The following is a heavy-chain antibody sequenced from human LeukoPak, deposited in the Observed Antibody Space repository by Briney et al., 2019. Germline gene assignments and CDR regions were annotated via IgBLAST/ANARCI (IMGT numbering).Heavy chain of an antibody. Sequence: SETLSLTCTVSGRSISSYYWSWIRQPPPKGRAWIGYIYYSGSTNYNPSLKSRVTISVDTSKNQFSLKLSSVTAADTAVYYCARFDPGPAYSGSWPYFDYWGQGTQVTVSS. J-gene: IGHJ4*02. D-gene: IGHD1-26*01. CDR3: ARFDPGPAYSGSWPYFDY. CDR1: GRSISSYY. V-gene: IGHV4-59*01. CDR2: IYYSGST.